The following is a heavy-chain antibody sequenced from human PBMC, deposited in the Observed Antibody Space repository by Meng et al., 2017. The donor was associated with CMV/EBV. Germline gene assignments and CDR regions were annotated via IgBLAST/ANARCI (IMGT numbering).Heavy chain of an antibody. D-gene: IGHD2-15*01. Sequence: KGSDSFTNYGIGWVRQMPGKGLEWMGRIDPSDSYNNYSPSFQGHVTISADKSIRTAYLQWSSLKASDTAMYYCARHCSGGSCYLSPWGQGTLVTVSS. CDR3: ARHCSGGSCYLSP. V-gene: IGHV5-10-1*01. J-gene: IGHJ5*02. CDR1: DSFTNYG. CDR2: IDPSDSYN.